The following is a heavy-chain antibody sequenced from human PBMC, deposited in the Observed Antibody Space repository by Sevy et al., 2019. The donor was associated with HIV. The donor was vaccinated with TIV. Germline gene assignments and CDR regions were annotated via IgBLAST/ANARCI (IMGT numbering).Heavy chain of an antibody. Sequence: ASVKVSCKASGGTFSSYAISWVRQAPGQGLEWMGGIIPIFGTANYAQKFQGRVTITADESTSTAYMVLSSLRSEDTAVYYCARDRSNHTAMVLEIDAFDIWGQGTMVTVSS. CDR2: IIPIFGTA. CDR3: ARDRSNHTAMVLEIDAFDI. D-gene: IGHD5-18*01. CDR1: GGTFSSYA. V-gene: IGHV1-69*13. J-gene: IGHJ3*02.